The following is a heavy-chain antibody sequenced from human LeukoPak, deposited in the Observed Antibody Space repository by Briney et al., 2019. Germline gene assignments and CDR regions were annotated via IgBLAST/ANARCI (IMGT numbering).Heavy chain of an antibody. D-gene: IGHD4-17*01. CDR1: GFTFSSYS. Sequence: GGSLRLSCAASGFTFSSYSMNWVRQAPEKGLEWVSSISSSSSYIYYADSVKGRFTISRDNAKNSLYLQMNSLRAEDTAVYYCARDHPDYGDYSYWGQGALVTVSS. CDR3: ARDHPDYGDYSY. J-gene: IGHJ4*02. V-gene: IGHV3-21*01. CDR2: ISSSSSYI.